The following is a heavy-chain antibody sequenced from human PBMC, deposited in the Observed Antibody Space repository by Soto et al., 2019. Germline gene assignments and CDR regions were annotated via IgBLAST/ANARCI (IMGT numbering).Heavy chain of an antibody. CDR2: IYYSGST. J-gene: IGHJ4*02. CDR3: ARGSNYDFRGASTFDS. D-gene: IGHD3-3*01. V-gene: IGHV4-59*08. Sequence: PWEPLSLTCTVSGGAIGSYYWMWIPQRQGKGLEWIGYIYYSGSTNHNPSLKSRVTISVDTSKNQFSLKLSSVTAADTAVYYCARGSNYDFRGASTFDSCAQRTLLTVSS. CDR1: GGAIGSYY.